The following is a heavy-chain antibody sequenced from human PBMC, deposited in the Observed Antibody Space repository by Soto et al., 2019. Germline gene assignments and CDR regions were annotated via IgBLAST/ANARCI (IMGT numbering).Heavy chain of an antibody. Sequence: SETLSLTCTVSGGSVSSGSYYWSWIRQPPGKGLEWIGYIYYSGSTNYNPSLKSRVTISVDTSKNQFSLKLSSVTAADTAVYYCASSVLQEYGLFDYWGQGTLVTVSS. V-gene: IGHV4-61*01. J-gene: IGHJ4*02. CDR3: ASSVLQEYGLFDY. CDR1: GGSVSSGSYY. D-gene: IGHD4-17*01. CDR2: IYYSGST.